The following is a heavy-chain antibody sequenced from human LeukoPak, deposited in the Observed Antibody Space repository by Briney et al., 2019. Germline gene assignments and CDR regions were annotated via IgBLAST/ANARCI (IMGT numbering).Heavy chain of an antibody. CDR3: ARDATLIPGTVYFDY. CDR1: GFIFSRYG. CDR2: ISGSGGTS. D-gene: IGHD2-15*01. J-gene: IGHJ4*02. Sequence: GGTLRLSCAASGFIFSRYGMSWVRQAPGKGLEWVSAISGSGGTSYYADSVKGRFTISRDNAKNSLYLQMNSLRGEETAIYYCARDATLIPGTVYFDYWGQGALVTVSS. V-gene: IGHV3-23*01.